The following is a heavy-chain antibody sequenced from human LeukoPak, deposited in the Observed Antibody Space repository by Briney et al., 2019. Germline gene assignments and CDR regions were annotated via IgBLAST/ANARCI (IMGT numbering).Heavy chain of an antibody. CDR2: IIGGDDTT. CDR3: ARYQIGSCPDT. CDR1: GFTLRNYV. Sequence: GGSLRLSCAASGFTLRNYVMTWIRQAPGKGLEWVSSIIGGDDTTCYADSVKGRFTISSDNSKNTLYLQMNSLRAEDTAVYYCARYQIGSCPDTWGQGTLVTVSS. J-gene: IGHJ5*02. V-gene: IGHV3-23*01. D-gene: IGHD2-2*01.